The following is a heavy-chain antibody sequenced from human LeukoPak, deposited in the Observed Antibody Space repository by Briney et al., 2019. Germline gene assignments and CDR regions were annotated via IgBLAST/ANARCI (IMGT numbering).Heavy chain of an antibody. CDR2: ISSSMISI. CDR3: ARVYDVLTGGFDH. D-gene: IGHD3-9*01. V-gene: IGHV3-21*01. J-gene: IGHJ4*02. CDR1: FTLRRYD. Sequence: GGSPETLLCIFWFTLRRYDMNWVRQAPGKGLEWVSFISSSMISIHYADSVQGRFTISRDNARNILYLQMNSLRAEDTAVYYCARVYDVLTGGFDHWGQGALVTVSS.